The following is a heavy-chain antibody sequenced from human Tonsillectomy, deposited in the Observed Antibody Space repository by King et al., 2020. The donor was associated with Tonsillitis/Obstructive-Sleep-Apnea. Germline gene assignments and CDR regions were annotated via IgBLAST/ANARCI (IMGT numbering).Heavy chain of an antibody. V-gene: IGHV4-34*01. CDR1: GGSFSGYY. J-gene: IGHJ4*02. D-gene: IGHD6-19*01. CDR3: ARAREPYSRGRVHRYFDY. Sequence: VQLQQWGAELLKPSETLSLTCAVYGGSFSGYYWSWIRQPPGKGLEWIGEINHSGSTTYNPSLMSRVTISVDTSKNQFSLNLSSVNAADTAVYYCARAREPYSRGRVHRYFDYWGQGTLVTVSS. CDR2: INHSGST.